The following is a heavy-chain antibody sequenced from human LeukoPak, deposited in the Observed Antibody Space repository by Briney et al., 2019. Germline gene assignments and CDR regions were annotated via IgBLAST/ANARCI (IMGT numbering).Heavy chain of an antibody. D-gene: IGHD3-16*01. V-gene: IGHV4-34*01. CDR3: ARPSAHYVWGRGWFDP. CDR2: INHSGST. J-gene: IGHJ5*02. Sequence: GSLRLSCTASGFTFGDYAMSWIRQPPGKGLEWIGEINHSGSTNYNPSLKSRVTISVDTSKNQFSLKLSSVTAADTAVYYCARPSAHYVWGRGWFDPWGQGTLVTVSS. CDR1: GFTFGDYA.